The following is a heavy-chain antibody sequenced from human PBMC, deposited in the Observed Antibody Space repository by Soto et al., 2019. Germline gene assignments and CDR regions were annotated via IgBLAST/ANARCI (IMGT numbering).Heavy chain of an antibody. V-gene: IGHV3-11*05. CDR2: ISSTSSYT. Sequence: GSLRLSCAASGFIFGDSCMSWIRQAPGKGLEWVAYISSTSSYTDYADSVKGRFTISRDNAKNSLYLQMNSLRAEDTALYYCTTDGAVYCFRTNCYAANHHYGMDAWGQGTTVTVSS. CDR3: TTDGAVYCFRTNCYAANHHYGMDA. D-gene: IGHD2-2*01. CDR1: GFIFGDSC. J-gene: IGHJ6*02.